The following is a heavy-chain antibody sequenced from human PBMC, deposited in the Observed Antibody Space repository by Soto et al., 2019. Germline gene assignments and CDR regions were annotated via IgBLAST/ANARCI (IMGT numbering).Heavy chain of an antibody. J-gene: IGHJ4*02. V-gene: IGHV3-66*01. CDR3: ARDTHSTWRADW. Sequence: EDQLVESGGGLVQPGGSLRLSCAPFGFSVSDNYMAWVRQPPGKGLEWVSVIASDGSTYHADSMKGRFIASRDTTQNRLYLQMNNLRVEDTALYYCARDTHSTWRADWGGQGTLVTVAS. CDR2: IASDGST. D-gene: IGHD2-2*01. CDR1: GFSVSDNY.